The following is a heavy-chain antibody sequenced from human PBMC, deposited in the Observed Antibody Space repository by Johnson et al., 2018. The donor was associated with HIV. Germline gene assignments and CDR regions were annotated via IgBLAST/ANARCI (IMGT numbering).Heavy chain of an antibody. CDR3: ARDKMDDAFDI. V-gene: IGHV3-30-3*01. D-gene: IGHD2-8*01. J-gene: IGHJ3*02. CDR1: EFSFSTYA. CDR2: ISYDGSNK. Sequence: VQLVESGGGVVQPGRSLRLSCAASEFSFSTYALHWVRQAPGEGLEWVAVISYDGSNKYYADSVKGRFTISRDNSENTLYLQMNSLRAEDTAVYYCARDKMDDAFDIWGQGTMVTVSS.